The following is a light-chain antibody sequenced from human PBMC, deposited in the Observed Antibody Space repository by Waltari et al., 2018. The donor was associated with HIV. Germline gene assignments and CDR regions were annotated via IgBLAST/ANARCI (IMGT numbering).Light chain of an antibody. CDR1: STDLRRSDL. V-gene: IGLV2-23*02. J-gene: IGLJ3*02. CDR2: DVT. CDR3: CSYAGITTWV. Sequence: SALTQPASVSGSPGQSITISCTGTSTDLRRSDLVPWYQPQPDRARKLIIYDVTKWPSGVSHRFSGSKSGATASLTISGLQAEDEADYYCCSYAGITTWVFGGGTKVTVL.